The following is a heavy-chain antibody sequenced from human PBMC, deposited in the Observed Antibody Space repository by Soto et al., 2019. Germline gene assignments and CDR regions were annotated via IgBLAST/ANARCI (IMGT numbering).Heavy chain of an antibody. D-gene: IGHD1-1*01. J-gene: IGHJ6*02. CDR2: INAGNGNT. V-gene: IGHV1-3*01. CDR3: ARFFGTTSYYYGMDV. Sequence: GASVKVSCKASGYTFTSYAMHWVRQAPGQRLEWMGWINAGNGNTKYSQKFQGRVTITRDTSASTAYMELSSLRSEDTAVYYCARFFGTTSYYYGMDVWGQGTTVTVSS. CDR1: GYTFTSYA.